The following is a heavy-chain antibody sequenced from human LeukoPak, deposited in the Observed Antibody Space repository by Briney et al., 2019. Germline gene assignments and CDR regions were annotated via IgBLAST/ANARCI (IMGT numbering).Heavy chain of an antibody. V-gene: IGHV3-21*04. CDR3: AKDPTSRSLIAAAGTDI. J-gene: IGHJ3*02. CDR2: ISSSGRYM. CDR1: GFTFSSYS. Sequence: GGSLRLSCAASGFTFSSYSMNWVRQAPGKGLEWVSSISSSGRYMHHADSVKGRFTISRDNSKNTLYLQMNSLRAEDTAVYYCAKDPTSRSLIAAAGTDIWGQGTMVTVSS. D-gene: IGHD6-13*01.